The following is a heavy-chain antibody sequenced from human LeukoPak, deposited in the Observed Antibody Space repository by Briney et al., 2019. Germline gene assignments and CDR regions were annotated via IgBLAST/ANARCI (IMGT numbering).Heavy chain of an antibody. Sequence: GGSLRLSCAASGFTFSSYAMSWVRQAPGKGLEWVSAISGSGGSTYYADSVKGRFTISRDNAKNTVYVQMKSLRAEDMAVYYCAREEVVDYAFDIWGQGTMVTVSS. V-gene: IGHV3-23*01. D-gene: IGHD2-15*01. CDR1: GFTFSSYA. J-gene: IGHJ3*02. CDR2: ISGSGGST. CDR3: AREEVVDYAFDI.